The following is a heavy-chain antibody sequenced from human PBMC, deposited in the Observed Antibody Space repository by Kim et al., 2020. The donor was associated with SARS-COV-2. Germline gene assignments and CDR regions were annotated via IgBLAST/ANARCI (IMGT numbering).Heavy chain of an antibody. Sequence: SETLSLTCTVSGGSISSYYWSWIRQPPGKVLEWIGNIYYSGSTNYNPSLKSRVTISVDTSKNQFSLKLSSVTAADTAVYYCARHERPIAWFGELMGWFDPWGQGTLVTVSS. J-gene: IGHJ5*02. CDR2: IYYSGST. D-gene: IGHD3-10*01. CDR1: GGSISSYY. CDR3: ARHERPIAWFGELMGWFDP. V-gene: IGHV4-59*08.